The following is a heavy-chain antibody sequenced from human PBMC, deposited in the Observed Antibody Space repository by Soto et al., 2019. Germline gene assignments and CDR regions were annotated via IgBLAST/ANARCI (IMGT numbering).Heavy chain of an antibody. CDR1: GFTFSSYW. V-gene: IGHV3-7*01. J-gene: IGHJ5*02. D-gene: IGHD2-2*01. CDR3: ARAGVVVVPAASVWFDP. CDR2: IKQDGSEK. Sequence: GGSLRLSCAASGFTFSSYWMSWVRQAPGKGLEWVANIKQDGSEKYYVDSVKGRFTISRDNAKNSLYLQMNSLRAEDTAVYYCARAGVVVVPAASVWFDPWGQGTLVTVSS.